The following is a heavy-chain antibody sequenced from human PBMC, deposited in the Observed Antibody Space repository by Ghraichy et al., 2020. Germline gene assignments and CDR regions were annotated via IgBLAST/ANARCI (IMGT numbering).Heavy chain of an antibody. Sequence: SVKVSCKASGGTFSSYAISWVRQAPGQGLEWMGGIIPIFGTANYAQKFQGRVTITADESTSTAYMELSRLRSEDTAVYYCARDTGGIEAFDLWGHGKMVPVSP. J-gene: IGHJ3*01. CDR3: ARDTGGIEAFDL. CDR1: GGTFSSYA. D-gene: IGHD3-16*01. CDR2: IIPIFGTA. V-gene: IGHV1-69*13.